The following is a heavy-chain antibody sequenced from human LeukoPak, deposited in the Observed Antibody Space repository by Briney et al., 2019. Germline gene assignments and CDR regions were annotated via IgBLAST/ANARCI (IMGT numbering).Heavy chain of an antibody. CDR2: ISAYNGNT. CDR1: GYTFTSYG. V-gene: IGHV1-18*01. D-gene: IGHD3-22*01. J-gene: IGHJ4*02. CDR3: ARDWYYYDSYGDYVFDY. Sequence: ASVKVSCKASGYTFTSYGISWVRQAPGQGLEWMGWISAYNGNTNYAQKLQDRVTMTTDTSTSTAYMELRSLRSDDTAVYYCARDWYYYDSYGDYVFDYWGQGTLVTVSS.